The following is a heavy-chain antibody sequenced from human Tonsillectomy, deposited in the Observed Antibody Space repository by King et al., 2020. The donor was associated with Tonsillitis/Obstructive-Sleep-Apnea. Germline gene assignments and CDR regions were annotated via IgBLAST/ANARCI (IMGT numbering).Heavy chain of an antibody. D-gene: IGHD4-11*01. Sequence: VQLVESGGGLVQPGRSLRLSCAASEFTFHDYAMHWVRQAPGKGLEWVSGFSWSSGRIDYADSVKGRFTISRDNAKNSLYLQMNSLRAEDTALYYCTKDRGWGETAVTLDCWGQGTLVTVSS. J-gene: IGHJ4*02. CDR3: TKDRGWGETAVTLDC. V-gene: IGHV3-9*01. CDR2: FSWSSGRI. CDR1: EFTFHDYA.